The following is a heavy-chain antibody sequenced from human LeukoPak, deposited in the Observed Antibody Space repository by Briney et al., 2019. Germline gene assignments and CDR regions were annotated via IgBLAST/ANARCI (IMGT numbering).Heavy chain of an antibody. CDR2: INHSGRT. Sequence: PSETLSLTCAVYGGSFSGYYWSWIRQPPGKGLEWIGEINHSGRTNYNPSLKSRVTISVDTSKNQFSLKLSSVTAADTAVYYCARLAARAHFDYWGQGTLVTVSS. V-gene: IGHV4-34*01. D-gene: IGHD6-6*01. CDR3: ARLAARAHFDY. CDR1: GGSFSGYY. J-gene: IGHJ4*02.